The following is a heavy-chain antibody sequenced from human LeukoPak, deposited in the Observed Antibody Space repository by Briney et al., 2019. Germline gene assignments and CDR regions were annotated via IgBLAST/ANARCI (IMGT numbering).Heavy chain of an antibody. J-gene: IGHJ6*02. V-gene: IGHV1-69*01. CDR1: GGTFSSYA. Sequence: ASVKVSCKASGGTFSSYAISWVRQAPGQGLEWMGGIIPIFGTANYAQKFQGRVTITADESTSTAYMELSSLRSEDTAVYYCARVQYSSSWRSEYYYYGMDVWGQGTTATVSS. CDR2: IIPIFGTA. D-gene: IGHD6-13*01. CDR3: ARVQYSSSWRSEYYYYGMDV.